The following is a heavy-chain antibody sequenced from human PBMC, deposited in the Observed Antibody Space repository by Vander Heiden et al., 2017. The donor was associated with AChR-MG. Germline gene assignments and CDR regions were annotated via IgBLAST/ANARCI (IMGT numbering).Heavy chain of an antibody. J-gene: IGHJ6*02. D-gene: IGHD1-26*01. CDR2: IRYDGSNK. CDR1: GFPFSSYG. Sequence: QVQLVDSGGGVVQPGGSLRLSCAASGFPFSSYGMHWVRQAPGKGLEWVAFIRYDGSNKYYADSVKGRFTISRDNSKNTLYLQMNSLRAEDTAVYYCAKDFIGGNHRSIVGTYGMDVWGQGTTVTVSS. V-gene: IGHV3-30*02. CDR3: AKDFIGGNHRSIVGTYGMDV.